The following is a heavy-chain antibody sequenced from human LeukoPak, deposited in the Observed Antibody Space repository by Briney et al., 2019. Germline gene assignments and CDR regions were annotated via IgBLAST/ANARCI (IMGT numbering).Heavy chain of an antibody. CDR2: ISSSGSTI. D-gene: IGHD6-13*01. CDR1: GFTFSSYE. V-gene: IGHV3-48*03. Sequence: GGSLRLSCAASGFTFSSYEMNWVRQAPGKGLEWVSYISSSGSTIYYADSVKGRFTISRDNAKNSLYLQMNSLRAEDTAVYYCARDGARYSSSYFDYWGQGTLVTVSS. CDR3: ARDGARYSSSYFDY. J-gene: IGHJ4*02.